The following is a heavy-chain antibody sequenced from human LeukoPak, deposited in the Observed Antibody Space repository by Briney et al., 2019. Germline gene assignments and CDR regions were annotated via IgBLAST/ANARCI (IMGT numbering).Heavy chain of an antibody. CDR3: ALRGYSSSWTALDY. Sequence: GGSLRLSSVTSGFPLSTYGVHWVRQAPGKVLEWVANIKQDGSEKYYVDSVKGRFTISRDNAKNSLYLQMNSLRIEDTAVYYCALRGYSSSWTALDYWGQGTLVTVSS. V-gene: IGHV3-7*01. D-gene: IGHD6-13*01. CDR2: IKQDGSEK. CDR1: GFPLSTYG. J-gene: IGHJ4*02.